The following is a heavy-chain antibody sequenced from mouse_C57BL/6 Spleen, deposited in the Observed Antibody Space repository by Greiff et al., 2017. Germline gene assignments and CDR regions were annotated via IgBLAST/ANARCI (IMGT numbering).Heavy chain of an antibody. CDR1: GYSITSGYY. CDR2: ISYDGSN. CDR3: AVGDGYYSCAY. Sequence: VQLQQSGPGLVKPSQSLSLTCSVTGYSITSGYYWNWIRQFPGNKLEWMGYISYDGSNNYNPSLKNRISITRDTSKNQFFLKLNSVTTEDTATYYCAVGDGYYSCAYWGQGTLGTVSA. J-gene: IGHJ3*01. V-gene: IGHV3-6*01. D-gene: IGHD2-3*01.